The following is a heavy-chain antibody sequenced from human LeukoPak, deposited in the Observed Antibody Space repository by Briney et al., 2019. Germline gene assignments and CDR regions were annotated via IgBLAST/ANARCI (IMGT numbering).Heavy chain of an antibody. CDR1: GFTFSSYA. J-gene: IGHJ1*01. D-gene: IGHD2-15*01. V-gene: IGHV3-23*01. CDR3: AKRALYCSGGSCYFAEYFQH. Sequence: TGGSLRLSCAASGFTFSSYAMSWVRQAPGKGLEWVSAISGSGGSTYYADSVKGRFTISRDNSKNTLYLQMNSPRAEDTAVYYCAKRALYCSGGSCYFAEYFQHWGQGTLVTVSS. CDR2: ISGSGGST.